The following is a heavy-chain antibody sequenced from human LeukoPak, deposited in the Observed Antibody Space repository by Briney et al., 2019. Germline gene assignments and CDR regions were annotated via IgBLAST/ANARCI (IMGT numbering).Heavy chain of an antibody. J-gene: IGHJ2*01. CDR2: IWDDGNNK. D-gene: IGHD1-26*01. CDR1: GFSFSNHG. V-gene: IGHV3-33*01. Sequence: PGGSLRLSCAASGFSFSNHGMHWVRQAPGKRLEWVAVIWDDGNNKRYANSVNGRFTISRDNSENTLYLQMNGLTAEDTAMYYCARDPGKWELLWYFDLWGRGTLVTVSS. CDR3: ARDPGKWELLWYFDL.